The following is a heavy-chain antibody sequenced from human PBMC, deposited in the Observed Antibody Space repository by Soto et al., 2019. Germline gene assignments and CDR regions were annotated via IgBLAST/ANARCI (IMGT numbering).Heavy chain of an antibody. Sequence: ASVKVSCKASEYTSTSYAMHWVRQAPGQRQEWMGWINAGNGNTKYSQKFQGRVTITRDTSASTAYMELSSLRSEDTAVYYCARGLNGYLHYFDYWGQGTPVTVSS. J-gene: IGHJ4*02. CDR1: EYTSTSYA. D-gene: IGHD5-18*01. V-gene: IGHV1-3*01. CDR2: INAGNGNT. CDR3: ARGLNGYLHYFDY.